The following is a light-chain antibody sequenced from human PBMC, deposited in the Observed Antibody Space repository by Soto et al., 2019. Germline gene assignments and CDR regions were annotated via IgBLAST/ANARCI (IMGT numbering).Light chain of an antibody. V-gene: IGLV2-11*01. J-gene: IGLJ2*01. CDR3: CSYAGSYTYVV. CDR1: SSDVGGYNY. Sequence: QSALTQPRSVSGSPGQSVTISCTGTSSDVGGYNYVSWYQQHPRKAPKLMIYDVSKRPSGVPDRFSGSKSGNTASLTISGLQAEDEADYYCCSYAGSYTYVVFGGGTKVTVL. CDR2: DVS.